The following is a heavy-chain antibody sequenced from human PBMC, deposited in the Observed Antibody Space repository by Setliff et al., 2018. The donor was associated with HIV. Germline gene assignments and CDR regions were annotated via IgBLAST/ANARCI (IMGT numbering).Heavy chain of an antibody. CDR1: GGSISSRSYY. CDR3: ARQSGYTRGWDIFGVVAGSFDI. J-gene: IGHJ3*02. Sequence: SETLSLTCSVSGGSISSRSYYWGWIRQPPGKGLEWIGTISYSGNTYYRPSLKSRVTISVDTSKNQFSLRLNSVTAADTAVYYCARQSGYTRGWDIFGVVAGSFDIWGRGTMVTVSS. D-gene: IGHD3-3*01. V-gene: IGHV4-39*01. CDR2: ISYSGNT.